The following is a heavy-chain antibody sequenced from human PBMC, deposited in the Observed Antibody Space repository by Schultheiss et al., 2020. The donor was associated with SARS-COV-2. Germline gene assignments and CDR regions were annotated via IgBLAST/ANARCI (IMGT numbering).Heavy chain of an antibody. D-gene: IGHD2-8*01. CDR2: VSTYNGDT. CDR1: GYTFTTYA. J-gene: IGHJ6*02. CDR3: ARTYCTNGVCYNYYGMDV. V-gene: IGHV1-18*04. Sequence: ASVKVSCKASGYTFTTYAITWVRQAPGQGLESMGWVSTYNGDTNYAQKFQDRVTMTRDTSTGTADMELRSLRPDDTAVYYCARTYCTNGVCYNYYGMDVWGQGTTVTVSS.